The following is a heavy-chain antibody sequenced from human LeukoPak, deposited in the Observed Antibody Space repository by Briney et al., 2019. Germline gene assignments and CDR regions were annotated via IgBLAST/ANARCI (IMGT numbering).Heavy chain of an antibody. V-gene: IGHV3-23*01. D-gene: IGHD4-23*01. Sequence: GGSLRLSCAASGFTFSSYAMNWVRQAPGKGLEWVSAISGGGGRTYYADSVKGRFTISRDNSKNTLYLQMNSLRTEDTAVYYCAKDTAPVFTAVPHYYYGMDVWGQGTTVTVSS. CDR2: ISGGGGRT. CDR1: GFTFSSYA. J-gene: IGHJ6*02. CDR3: AKDTAPVFTAVPHYYYGMDV.